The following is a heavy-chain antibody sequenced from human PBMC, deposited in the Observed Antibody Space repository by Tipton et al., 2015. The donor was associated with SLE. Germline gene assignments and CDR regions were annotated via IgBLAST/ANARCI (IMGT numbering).Heavy chain of an antibody. CDR2: INTDETII. CDR3: VGGLGDY. Sequence: SLRLSCAASGFTFSNYWMHWVRRAPGKGLVWVARINTDETIISYADSVKGRFTISRDNAKTRLYLQMNSLRVEDTAVYYCVGGLGDYWGRGTLVTVSS. V-gene: IGHV3-74*01. D-gene: IGHD3/OR15-3a*01. CDR1: GFTFSNYW. J-gene: IGHJ4*02.